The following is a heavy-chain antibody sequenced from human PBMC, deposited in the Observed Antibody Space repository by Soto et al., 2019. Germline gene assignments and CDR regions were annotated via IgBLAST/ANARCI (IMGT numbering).Heavy chain of an antibody. CDR3: TTDWSATIRYYYGMDV. CDR2: IKSKTDGGTT. D-gene: IGHD5-12*01. V-gene: IGHV3-15*07. CDR1: GFTFSNAW. Sequence: GGSLRLSCAASGFTFSNAWMNWVRQAPGKGLEWVGRIKSKTDGGTTDYAAPVKGRFTISRDDSKNTLYLQMNSLKTEDTAVYYCTTDWSATIRYYYGMDVWGQGTTVTVSS. J-gene: IGHJ6*02.